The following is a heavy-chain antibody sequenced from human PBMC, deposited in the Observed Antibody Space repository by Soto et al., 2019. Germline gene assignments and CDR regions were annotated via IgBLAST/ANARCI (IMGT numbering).Heavy chain of an antibody. CDR3: ARDQLEGNWFDP. V-gene: IGHV4-30-2*01. D-gene: IGHD1-1*01. CDR1: GRSISRGSYS. CDR2: IYHGGST. Sequence: TLSRTCTVSGRSISRGSYSSDWIRQPPGKGLEWTGYIYHGGSTLYNPSLKSRVTISVDKSKNQFSLKLTSVTAADTAVYYCARDQLEGNWFDPWGQGTLVTVSS. J-gene: IGHJ5*02.